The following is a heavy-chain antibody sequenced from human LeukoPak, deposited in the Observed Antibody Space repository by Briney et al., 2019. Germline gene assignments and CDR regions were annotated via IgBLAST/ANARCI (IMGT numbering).Heavy chain of an antibody. CDR2: MKQDGSEK. J-gene: IGHJ4*02. Sequence: GGSLRLSCAASGFTFSSYWMSWVRQAPGKGLEWVANMKQDGSEKYYVDSVKGRFTISRDNAKNSLYLQMNSLRAEDTAVYYCARDQRYCSSSSCPWEPFDYWGQGTLVTVSS. V-gene: IGHV3-7*05. CDR1: GFTFSSYW. CDR3: ARDQRYCSSSSCPWEPFDY. D-gene: IGHD2-2*01.